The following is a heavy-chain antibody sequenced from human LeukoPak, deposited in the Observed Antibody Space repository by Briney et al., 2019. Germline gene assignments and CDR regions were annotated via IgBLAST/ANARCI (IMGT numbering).Heavy chain of an antibody. Sequence: PGGSLRLSCAASGFVFSSYAMSWVRQAPGTGLEWVSSISDSGGRTYYADSVKGRFTISRDNSKNTLYLQMNSLRAEDTAVYYCAKDLSSGYSYGYFDYWGQGTLVTVSS. CDR1: GFVFSSYA. D-gene: IGHD5-18*01. CDR2: ISDSGGRT. V-gene: IGHV3-23*01. CDR3: AKDLSSGYSYGYFDY. J-gene: IGHJ4*02.